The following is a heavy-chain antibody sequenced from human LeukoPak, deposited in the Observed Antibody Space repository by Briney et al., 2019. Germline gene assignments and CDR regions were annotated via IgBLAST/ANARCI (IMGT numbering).Heavy chain of an antibody. V-gene: IGHV3-74*01. D-gene: IGHD1-26*01. CDR3: ARVGGSNAFDI. CDR1: GFTFSSYW. CDR2: INSDGSST. J-gene: IGHJ3*02. Sequence: GGSLRLSCAATGFTFSSYWVHWVRQAPGKGLVWVSPINSDGSSTSYADSVKGRFTISRDNAKNTLSLQMNSLRAEDTAVYYCARVGGSNAFDIWGQGTMVIVSS.